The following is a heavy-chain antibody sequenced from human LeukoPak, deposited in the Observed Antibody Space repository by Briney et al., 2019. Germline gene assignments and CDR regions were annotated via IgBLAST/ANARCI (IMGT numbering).Heavy chain of an antibody. D-gene: IGHD4-17*01. CDR1: RFTFSDYY. CDR3: ARDRHLTVSEGLDY. CDR2: ISSSSSYI. Sequence: PGGSLRLSCAASRFTFSDYYMTWVRQAPGKGLEWVSSISSSSSYIYYADSVKGRFTISRDNAKNSLYLQMNSLRAEDTAVYYCARDRHLTVSEGLDYWGQGTLVTVSS. V-gene: IGHV3-21*01. J-gene: IGHJ4*02.